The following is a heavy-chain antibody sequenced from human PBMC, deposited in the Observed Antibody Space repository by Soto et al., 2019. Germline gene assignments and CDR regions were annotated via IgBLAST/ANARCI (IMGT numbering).Heavy chain of an antibody. D-gene: IGHD1-26*01. Sequence: GLDLEWLALIYWDGDKRYSPSLKSRLTITKDTSKNQVVLTMTNMDPVDTATYFCVHSRGSPQYYYYYSLDVWGQGTTVTVSS. V-gene: IGHV2-5*02. CDR2: IYWDGDK. J-gene: IGHJ6*02. CDR3: VHSRGSPQYYYYYSLDV.